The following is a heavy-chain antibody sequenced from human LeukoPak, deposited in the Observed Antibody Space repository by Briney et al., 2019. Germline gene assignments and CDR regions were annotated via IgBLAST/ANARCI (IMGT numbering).Heavy chain of an antibody. J-gene: IGHJ6*03. D-gene: IGHD6-25*01. CDR3: ARFAAGGSYYYYMDV. CDR2: IGTSSTTI. CDR1: GFTFSSYT. Sequence: GGSLRLSCSASGFTFSSYTMNWVRQPPGKGLEWVSNIGTSSTTIYYADSVKGRFTISRDNAKNSLYLQMNSLRADDTAVYYCARFAAGGSYYYYMDVWGKGTTVTVSS. V-gene: IGHV3-48*01.